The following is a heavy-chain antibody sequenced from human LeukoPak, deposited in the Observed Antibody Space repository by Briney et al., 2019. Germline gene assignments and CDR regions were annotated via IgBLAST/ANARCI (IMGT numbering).Heavy chain of an antibody. J-gene: IGHJ4*02. V-gene: IGHV2-5*01. D-gene: IGHD3-10*01. CDR1: GFSLSTSGMG. CDR2: IYWHDDK. CDR3: AHSPPYYSGSGSYFPAYYFDY. Sequence: SSPTLVKPTHTLTLTCTFSGFSLSTSGMGVGWIRQPPGKALEWLALIYWHDDKRYSPSLKSRLTITKDTSKNQVVLTMTNMDPVDTATYYCAHSPPYYSGSGSYFPAYYFDYWGQGTLVTVSS.